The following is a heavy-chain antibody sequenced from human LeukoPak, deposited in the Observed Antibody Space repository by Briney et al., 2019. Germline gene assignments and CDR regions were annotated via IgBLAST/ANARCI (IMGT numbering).Heavy chain of an antibody. J-gene: IGHJ4*02. CDR2: IYYSGST. D-gene: IGHD6-25*01. Sequence: PSETLSLTCTVSGGSISSYYWSWIRQPPGKGLEWIGYIYYSGSTNYNPSLKSRVTISVDTSKNQFSLKLSSVTAADTAVYCCARVQYSYGSGFDYWGQGTLVTVSS. V-gene: IGHV4-59*01. CDR3: ARVQYSYGSGFDY. CDR1: GGSISSYY.